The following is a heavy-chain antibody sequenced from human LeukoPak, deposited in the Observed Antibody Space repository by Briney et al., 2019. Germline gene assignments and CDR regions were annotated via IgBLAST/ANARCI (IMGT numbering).Heavy chain of an antibody. V-gene: IGHV3-21*01. Sequence: YYADSVKGRFTISRDNAKNSLYLQMNSLRAEDTAVYYCARAGTHDYWGQGTLVTVSS. J-gene: IGHJ4*02. CDR3: ARAGTHDY.